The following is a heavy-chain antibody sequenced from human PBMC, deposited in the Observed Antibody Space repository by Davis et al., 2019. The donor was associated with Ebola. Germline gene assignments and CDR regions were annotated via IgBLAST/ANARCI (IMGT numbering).Heavy chain of an antibody. CDR1: GGSISSSNR. CDR3: ARDRDYSSSQHWFDP. J-gene: IGHJ5*02. Sequence: SETLSLTCAVSGGSISSSNRWSWVRHAPGKGLEWIGEFYHAGYFNYNPSLKSRVTISLDKSKNQFSLKLTSVTAADTAVYYCARDRDYSSSQHWFDPWGQGTLVTVSS. V-gene: IGHV4-4*02. CDR2: FYHAGYF. D-gene: IGHD6-13*01.